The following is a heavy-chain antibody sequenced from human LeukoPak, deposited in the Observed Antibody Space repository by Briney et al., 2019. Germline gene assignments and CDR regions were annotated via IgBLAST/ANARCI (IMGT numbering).Heavy chain of an antibody. Sequence: GGSLRLSCAASGFDFTSAWMSWVRQTPGKGLEWVGRIKSRGGGGTRDYAAPVKDRFTISRDDSKKTLYLQMDSLKSEDTAVYYCTREAYYYDSSGYYYGDYWSQGTLVTVSS. J-gene: IGHJ4*02. CDR2: IKSRGGGGTR. CDR1: GFDFTSAW. V-gene: IGHV3-15*01. D-gene: IGHD3-22*01. CDR3: TREAYYYDSSGYYYGDY.